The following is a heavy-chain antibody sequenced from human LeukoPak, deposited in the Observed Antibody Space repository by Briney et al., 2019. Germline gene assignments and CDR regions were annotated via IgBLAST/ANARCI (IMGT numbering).Heavy chain of an antibody. CDR2: IRYDGSNK. J-gene: IGHJ4*02. V-gene: IGHV3-30*02. Sequence: GGSLRLSCAASGFTFSSYGVHWVRQAPGKGLEWVAFIRYDGSNKYYADSVKGRFTISRDNSKNTLYLQMNSLRAEDTAVYYCAREGAAAADYWGQGTLVTVSS. D-gene: IGHD6-13*01. CDR1: GFTFSSYG. CDR3: AREGAAAADY.